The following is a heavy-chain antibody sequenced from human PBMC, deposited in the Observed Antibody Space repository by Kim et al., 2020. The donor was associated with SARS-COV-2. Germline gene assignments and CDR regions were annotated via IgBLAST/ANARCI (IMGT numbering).Heavy chain of an antibody. CDR3: ARMVGDILTGFPLNYYYGMDV. CDR1: GFSLSTSGMC. V-gene: IGHV2-70*01. CDR2: IDWDDDK. Sequence: SGPTLVKPTQTLTLTCTFSGFSLSTSGMCVSWIRQPPGKALEWLALIDWDDDKYYSTSLKTRLTISKDTSKNQVVLTMTNMDPVDTATYYCARMVGDILTGFPLNYYYGMDVWGQGTTVTVSS. J-gene: IGHJ6*02. D-gene: IGHD3-9*01.